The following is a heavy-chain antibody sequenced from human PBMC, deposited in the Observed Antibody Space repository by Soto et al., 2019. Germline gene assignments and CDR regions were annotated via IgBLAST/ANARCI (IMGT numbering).Heavy chain of an antibody. CDR2: ITHGGST. J-gene: IGHJ4*02. CDR3: ARGRLFLTTSGLVITYFDN. D-gene: IGHD3-3*01. CDR1: GGSFNGYY. V-gene: IGHV4-34*01. Sequence: QVQLQQWGAGLLKPSETLSLTCAVYGGSFNGYYWDWIRHSPGEGLEWIGEITHGGSTTYSPSLKSRVTRSLDTSKNQFFLNLTSVTAADTAVYYCARGRLFLTTSGLVITYFDNWGQGMLGTVSS.